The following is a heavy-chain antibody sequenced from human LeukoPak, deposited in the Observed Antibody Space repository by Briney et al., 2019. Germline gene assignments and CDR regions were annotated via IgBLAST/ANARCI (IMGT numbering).Heavy chain of an antibody. J-gene: IGHJ3*02. CDR2: ISSSSSYT. CDR1: GFTFSDYY. Sequence: GGSLRLSCAASGFTFSDYYMSWIRQAPGKGLEWVSYISSSSSYTNYADSVKGRFTISRDNAKNSLYLQMNSQRAEDTAVYYCAREDSNAFDIWGQGTMVTVSS. D-gene: IGHD6-13*01. V-gene: IGHV3-11*06. CDR3: AREDSNAFDI.